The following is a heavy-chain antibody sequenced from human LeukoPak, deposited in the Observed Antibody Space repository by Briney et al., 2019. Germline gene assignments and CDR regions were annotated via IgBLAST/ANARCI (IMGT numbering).Heavy chain of an antibody. CDR3: AKTLGYNYGYVEN. CDR1: GFTFSSCA. D-gene: IGHD5-18*01. CDR2: VSGSGGNT. V-gene: IGHV3-23*01. J-gene: IGHJ4*02. Sequence: GGSLRPSCAASGFTFSSCAMSWVRQAPGKGLEWVSAVSGSGGNTHDADSVRGRFTISGDNSKNTLYLQMNSLIAEDTAVYYCAKTLGYNYGYVENWGQETLVTVSS.